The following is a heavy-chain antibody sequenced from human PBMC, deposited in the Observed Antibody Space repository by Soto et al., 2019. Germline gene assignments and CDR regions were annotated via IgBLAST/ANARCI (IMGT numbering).Heavy chain of an antibody. Sequence: SETLSLNCTVSGDSISSYYWSWIRQPPGKGLEWIGYIYYRGTTKYNPSLNSRVTRSVDTSKNQFSLRLNSVTAADTAVYYCASGYYDSSGYQYYLDFWGQGILVTVS. V-gene: IGHV4-59*01. CDR2: IYYRGTT. D-gene: IGHD3-22*01. CDR3: ASGYYDSSGYQYYLDF. J-gene: IGHJ4*02. CDR1: GDSISSYY.